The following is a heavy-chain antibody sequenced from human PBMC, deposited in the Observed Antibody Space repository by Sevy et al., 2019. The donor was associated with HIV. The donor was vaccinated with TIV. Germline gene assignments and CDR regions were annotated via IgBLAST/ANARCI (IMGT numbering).Heavy chain of an antibody. CDR3: ARDFYYDSSGYYQY. CDR2: ISYDGSKK. J-gene: IGHJ4*02. Sequence: GGSLRLSCAASRFTFSSYAMHWVRQAPGKGLEWVAVISYDGSKKYYADSVKGRFTISRDNSKNTLFLQMNSLRAEDTAVYYCARDFYYDSSGYYQYWGQGTLVTVSS. V-gene: IGHV3-30-3*01. CDR1: RFTFSSYA. D-gene: IGHD3-22*01.